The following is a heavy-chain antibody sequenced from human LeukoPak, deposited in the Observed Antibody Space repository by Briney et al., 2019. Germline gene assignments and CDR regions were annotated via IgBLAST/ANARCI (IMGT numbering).Heavy chain of an antibody. V-gene: IGHV3-23*01. CDR1: GFTFSSYA. J-gene: IGHJ4*02. D-gene: IGHD3-22*01. CDR3: AKATNYYYDSSGYRYYFDY. CDR2: ISGSGGST. Sequence: PGGSLRLSCAASGFTFSSYAMSWVRQAPGKGLEWVSAISGSGGSTYYADSVKGRFTISGDNSKNTLYLQMNSLRAEDRAVYYCAKATNYYYDSSGYRYYFDYWGQGTLVTVSS.